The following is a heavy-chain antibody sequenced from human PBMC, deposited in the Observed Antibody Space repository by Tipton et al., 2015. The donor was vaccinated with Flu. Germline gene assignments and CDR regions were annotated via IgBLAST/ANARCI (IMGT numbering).Heavy chain of an antibody. Sequence: TLSLTCAVYGGSFSGYYWSWIRQPPGKGLEWIGEINHSGSTNYNPSLKSRVTISVDTSKNQFSLKLSSVTAADTAVYYCARGPYSSSSLYYYYYYMDVWGKGTTVTVSS. CDR3: ARGPYSSSSLYYYYYYMDV. CDR1: GGSFSGYY. J-gene: IGHJ6*03. D-gene: IGHD6-6*01. V-gene: IGHV4-34*01. CDR2: INHSGST.